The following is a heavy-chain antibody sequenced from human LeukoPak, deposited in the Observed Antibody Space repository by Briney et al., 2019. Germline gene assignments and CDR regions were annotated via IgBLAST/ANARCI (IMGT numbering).Heavy chain of an antibody. CDR1: GFTFSSYG. D-gene: IGHD3-10*01. CDR3: AKDRYYASGSYSNLFDC. Sequence: PGGSLRLSCAASGFTFSSYGMHWVRQAPGKGLEWVAFIRYDGSNKYYADSVKGRFTISRDNSKNTLYLQMNSLRAEDTAVYYCAKDRYYASGSYSNLFDCWGQGTLVTVSS. V-gene: IGHV3-30*02. J-gene: IGHJ4*02. CDR2: IRYDGSNK.